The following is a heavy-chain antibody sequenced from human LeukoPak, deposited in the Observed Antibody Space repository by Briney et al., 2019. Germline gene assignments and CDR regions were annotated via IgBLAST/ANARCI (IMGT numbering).Heavy chain of an antibody. CDR2: IYYSGST. CDR3: ARCPTYYYDSSGYSFDY. D-gene: IGHD3-22*01. Sequence: PSETLSLTCTVSGGSISSSSYYWGWIRQPPGKGLEWIGSIYYSGSTYYNPSLKSRVTISVDTSKNQFSLKLSSVTAADTAVYYCARCPTYYYDSSGYSFDYWGQGTLVTVSS. V-gene: IGHV4-39*01. CDR1: GGSISSSSYY. J-gene: IGHJ4*02.